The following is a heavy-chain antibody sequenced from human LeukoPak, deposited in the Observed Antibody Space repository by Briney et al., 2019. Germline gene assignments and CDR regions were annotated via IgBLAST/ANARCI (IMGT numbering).Heavy chain of an antibody. J-gene: IGHJ4*02. CDR3: VNGYAYGQY. V-gene: IGHV3-23*01. CDR1: GFSFSSYA. CDR2: ISGSGDNT. Sequence: GGSLRLSCAASGFSFSSYAMNWVRQAPGKGLEWVSTISGSGDNTYYTDSVKGRFTISRDNAKNTLYLQMNSLRAEDTAVYFCVNGYAYGQYWGQGTLVTVSS. D-gene: IGHD5-18*01.